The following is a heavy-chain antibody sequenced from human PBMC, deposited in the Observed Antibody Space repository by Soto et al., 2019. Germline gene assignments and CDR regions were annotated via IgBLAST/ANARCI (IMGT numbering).Heavy chain of an antibody. CDR1: GGSFSGYY. D-gene: IGHD2-15*01. V-gene: IGHV4-34*01. J-gene: IGHJ5*02. CDR2: INHRGST. CDR3: ARVGYCSGGSCYRGWFDP. Sequence: QVQLQQWGAGLLKPSETLSLTCAVYGGSFSGYYWSWIRQPPGKGLEWIGEINHRGSTNYNPSPKSRVTISVDTSKNQFSLKLSSVTAADTAVYYCARVGYCSGGSCYRGWFDPWGQGTLVTVSS.